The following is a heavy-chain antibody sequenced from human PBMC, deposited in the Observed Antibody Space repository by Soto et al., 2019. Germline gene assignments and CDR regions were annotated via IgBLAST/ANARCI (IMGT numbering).Heavy chain of an antibody. J-gene: IGHJ4*02. V-gene: IGHV5-51*01. CDR3: ARGSAGHYNSGTLLD. D-gene: IGHD3-10*01. CDR1: GDSFTTYW. Sequence: PGESLKISCRVSGDSFTTYWIAWVRQMPGKGLEWMGIIYPGDFDTRYSPSFQGRFTISRDNSKNTLYLQMNSLREEDTAVYYCARGSAGHYNSGTLLDWGQGTLVTVSS. CDR2: IYPGDFDT.